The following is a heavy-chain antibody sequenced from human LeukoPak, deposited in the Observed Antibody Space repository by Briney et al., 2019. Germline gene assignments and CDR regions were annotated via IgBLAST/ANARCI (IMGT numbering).Heavy chain of an antibody. D-gene: IGHD3-3*01. J-gene: IGHJ6*02. CDR2: INPNSGGT. Sequence: GASVKVSCKASGYTFTGYYMHWVRQAPGQGLEWMGWINPNSGGTNYAQKFQGRVTMTRDTSISTAYMELSRLRSDDTAVYYCAKDTYYDFWSGYYSDYYYGMDVWGQGTTVTVSS. CDR3: AKDTYYDFWSGYYSDYYYGMDV. V-gene: IGHV1-2*02. CDR1: GYTFTGYY.